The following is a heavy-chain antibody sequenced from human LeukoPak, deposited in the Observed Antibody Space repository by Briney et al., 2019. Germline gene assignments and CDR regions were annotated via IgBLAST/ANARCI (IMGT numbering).Heavy chain of an antibody. CDR2: IIPIFGTA. CDR1: GGTFSSYA. J-gene: IGHJ3*02. Sequence: SVKVSCKASGGTFSSYAISWVRQAPGQGLEWMGGIIPIFGTANYAQKFQGRVTITADESTSTAYMEPSSLRSEDTAVYYCARDYPNWAPDAFDIWGQGTMVTVSS. V-gene: IGHV1-69*13. D-gene: IGHD7-27*01. CDR3: ARDYPNWAPDAFDI.